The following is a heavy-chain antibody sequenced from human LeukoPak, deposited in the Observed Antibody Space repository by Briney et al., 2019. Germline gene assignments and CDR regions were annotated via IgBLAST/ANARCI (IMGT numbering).Heavy chain of an antibody. CDR1: GGSVSSGSYY. V-gene: IGHV4-61*01. CDR2: IYYSGST. Sequence: PSETLSLTCTVSGGSVSSGSYYWSWIRQPPGKGLEWIGYIYYSGSTNYNPSLKSRVTISVDTSKNQFSLKLSSVTAADTAVYYCAKDYYDSSGYSAFDIWGQGTMVTVSS. J-gene: IGHJ3*02. CDR3: AKDYYDSSGYSAFDI. D-gene: IGHD3-22*01.